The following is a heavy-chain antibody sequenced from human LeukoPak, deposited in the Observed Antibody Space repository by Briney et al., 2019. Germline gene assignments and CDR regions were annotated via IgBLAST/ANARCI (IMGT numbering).Heavy chain of an antibody. D-gene: IGHD5-18*01. Sequence: GGSLRLSCAGSGFTFSNYSINWVRQAPGKGLEWVSSISPSSHYIYYADSVRGRFTISRDNARNSLYLQMNSLRDEDTAVYYCARDRHTAMVYYCYYMDVWGTGTTVTVSS. CDR3: ARDRHTAMVYYCYYMDV. CDR1: GFTFSNYS. CDR2: ISPSSHYI. V-gene: IGHV3-21*04. J-gene: IGHJ6*03.